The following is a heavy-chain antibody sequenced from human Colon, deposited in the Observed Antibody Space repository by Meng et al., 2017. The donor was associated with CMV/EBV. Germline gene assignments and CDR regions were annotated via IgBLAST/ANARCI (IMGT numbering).Heavy chain of an antibody. Sequence: GESLKISCAASGFTFSSYSMNWVRQAPGKGLEWVSSISSSSSYIYYADSVKGRFTISRDNAKNSLYLQMNSLRAEDTAVYYCAKDHYPGGHDAFDIWGQGTMVTVSS. CDR3: AKDHYPGGHDAFDI. D-gene: IGHD3-10*01. J-gene: IGHJ3*02. V-gene: IGHV3-21*01. CDR1: GFTFSSYS. CDR2: ISSSSSYI.